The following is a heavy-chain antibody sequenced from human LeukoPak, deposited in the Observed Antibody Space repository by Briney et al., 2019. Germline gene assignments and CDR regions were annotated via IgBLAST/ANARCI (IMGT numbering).Heavy chain of an antibody. D-gene: IGHD3-10*01. V-gene: IGHV1-2*02. J-gene: IGHJ6*03. CDR2: INPNSGGT. CDR1: GYTFTGYY. Sequence: GASVKVSCKASGYTFTGYYMHWVRQAPGQGLEWMGWINPNSGGTDYAQKFQGRVTMTRDTSISTAYMELSRLRSDDTAVYYCARDGSYGSGSYYPYMDVWGKGTTVTVSS. CDR3: ARDGSYGSGSYYPYMDV.